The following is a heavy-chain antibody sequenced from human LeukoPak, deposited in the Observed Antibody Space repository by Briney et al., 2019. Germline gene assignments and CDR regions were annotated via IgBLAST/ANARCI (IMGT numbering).Heavy chain of an antibody. CDR2: IYYSGST. Sequence: SSETLSLTCTVSGGSISSYYWSWIRQPPGKGLEWTGYIYYSGSTNYNPSLKSRVTISVDTSKNQFSLKLSSVTAADTAVYYCARAQNDYVWGSYRYSYYFDYWGQGTLVTVSS. CDR1: GGSISSYY. J-gene: IGHJ4*02. CDR3: ARAQNDYVWGSYRYSYYFDY. V-gene: IGHV4-59*12. D-gene: IGHD3-16*02.